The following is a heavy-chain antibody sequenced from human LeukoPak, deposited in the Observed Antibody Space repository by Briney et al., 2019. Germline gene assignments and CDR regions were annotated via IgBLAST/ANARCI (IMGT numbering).Heavy chain of an antibody. CDR2: ISSSGGST. V-gene: IGHV3-23*01. Sequence: PGGSLRLSCAASGFTFSSYSMSWVRQAPGKGLEWVSAISSSGGSTYYADSVRGQFSISRDNSKNTLYLQMNILRAEDTAVYYCAKDLRTTVLWGYFDYWGQGTLVTVSS. CDR3: AKDLRTTVLWGYFDY. D-gene: IGHD4/OR15-4a*01. J-gene: IGHJ4*02. CDR1: GFTFSSYS.